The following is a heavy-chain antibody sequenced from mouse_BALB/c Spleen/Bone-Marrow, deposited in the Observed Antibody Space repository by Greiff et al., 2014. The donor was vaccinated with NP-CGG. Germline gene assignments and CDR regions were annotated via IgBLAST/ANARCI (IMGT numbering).Heavy chain of an antibody. CDR1: GYTFSSCW. Sequence: VQLVESGAELMKPGASVKISCKATGYTFSSCWIEWVKQRPGHGLEWIGEILPGSGSTNYNEKFKGKATFTADTSSNTAYMQLSSLTSEDSAVYYCARGGYYGSSYEDYAMDYWGQGTSVTVSS. J-gene: IGHJ4*01. CDR3: ARGGYYGSSYEDYAMDY. V-gene: IGHV1-9*01. CDR2: ILPGSGST. D-gene: IGHD1-1*01.